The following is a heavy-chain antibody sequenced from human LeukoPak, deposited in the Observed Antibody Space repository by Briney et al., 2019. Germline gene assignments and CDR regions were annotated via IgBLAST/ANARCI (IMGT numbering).Heavy chain of an antibody. Sequence: GASVKVSCKASGYIFTSHALHWVRQAPGQRLEWMGWINAANGNTKYSQKFQGRITISRDTSASTADMELSSLRSEDAAVYYCARGDGYNSYFDYWGQGTLVTVSS. CDR1: GYIFTSHA. CDR3: ARGDGYNSYFDY. V-gene: IGHV1-3*01. CDR2: INAANGNT. J-gene: IGHJ4*02. D-gene: IGHD5-24*01.